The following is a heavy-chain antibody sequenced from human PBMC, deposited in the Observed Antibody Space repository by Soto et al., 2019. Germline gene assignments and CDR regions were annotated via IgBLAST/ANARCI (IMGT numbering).Heavy chain of an antibody. D-gene: IGHD3-3*01. Sequence: GGSLILSCASSGFTCSSYFMHWVRQAPGKGLEWVAVIWYDGSNKYYADSVKGRFTISRDNAKNSLYLQMNSLRAEDTAVYYCASGNYDFWSGYQTDYFDYWGQGTLVTVSS. J-gene: IGHJ4*02. CDR3: ASGNYDFWSGYQTDYFDY. V-gene: IGHV3-33*03. CDR2: IWYDGSNK. CDR1: GFTCSSYF.